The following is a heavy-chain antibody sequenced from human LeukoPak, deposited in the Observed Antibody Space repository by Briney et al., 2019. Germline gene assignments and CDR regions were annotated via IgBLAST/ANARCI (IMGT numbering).Heavy chain of an antibody. J-gene: IGHJ4*02. D-gene: IGHD3-3*01. CDR2: ISAYNGNT. CDR3: ARDSDYDFWSGPSFDY. Sequence: GASVKVSCKASGYTFTSYGISWVRQAPGQGLEWMGWISAYNGNTNYAQKLQGRVTMTRDTSTSTVYMELSSLRSEDTAVYYCARDSDYDFWSGPSFDYWGQGTLVTVSS. CDR1: GYTFTSYG. V-gene: IGHV1-18*01.